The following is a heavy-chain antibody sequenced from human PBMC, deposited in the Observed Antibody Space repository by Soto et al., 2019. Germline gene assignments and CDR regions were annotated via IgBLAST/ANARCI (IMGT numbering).Heavy chain of an antibody. Sequence: PGESLKISCKGSGYSFTSYWIGWVRQMTGKGLEWMGIIYPGDSDTRYSPSFQGQVTISADKSISTAYLQWSSLKASDTAMYYCAIGQQKLVPLDWYCDLWGRGTLVTV. CDR1: GYSFTSYW. V-gene: IGHV5-51*01. CDR2: IYPGDSDT. J-gene: IGHJ2*01. D-gene: IGHD6-13*01. CDR3: AIGQQKLVPLDWYCDL.